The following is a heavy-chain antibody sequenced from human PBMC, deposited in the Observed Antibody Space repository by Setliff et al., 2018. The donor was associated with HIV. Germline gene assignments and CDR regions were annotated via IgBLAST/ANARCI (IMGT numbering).Heavy chain of an antibody. CDR2: IHPSGGST. CDR3: ARVRYCSGGSCYGGEYWFDS. J-gene: IGHJ5*01. D-gene: IGHD2-15*01. CDR1: GYTLTSYY. V-gene: IGHV1-46*01. Sequence: ASVKVSCKASGYTLTSYYIHWVRQAPGQGLEWMGVIHPSGGSTSYAQSFQDRVTMTRDTSTSTVYMELSSLRSEDTAVYYCARVRYCSGGSCYGGEYWFDSWGQGTLVTVSS.